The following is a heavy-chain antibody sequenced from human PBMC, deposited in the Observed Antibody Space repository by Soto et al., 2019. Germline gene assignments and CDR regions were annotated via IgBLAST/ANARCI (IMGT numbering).Heavy chain of an antibody. CDR3: ARDKSSSWNRGWFDP. V-gene: IGHV4-30-4*01. Sequence: SETLSLTCAVSGGSIISGDYYWRWIRQPPGKGLEWIGYIYSSGSTYYNPSLKSRVTISVDTSKNQFSLKLSSVTAADTAVYYCARDKSSSWNRGWFDPWGQGTLVTVPS. CDR2: IYSSGST. D-gene: IGHD6-13*01. J-gene: IGHJ5*02. CDR1: GGSIISGDYY.